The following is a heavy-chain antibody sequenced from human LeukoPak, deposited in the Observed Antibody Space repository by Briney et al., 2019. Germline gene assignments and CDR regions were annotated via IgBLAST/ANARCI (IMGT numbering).Heavy chain of an antibody. D-gene: IGHD5-18*01. CDR1: GYTFISYD. CDR2: INPNSGGT. Sequence: ASVKVSCKASGYTFISYDINWVRQATGQGLEWMGWINPNSGGTNYAQKFQGWVTMTRDTSISTAYMELSSLRSEDTAVYYCARDGYSYGQRGNFDYWGQGTLVTVSS. CDR3: ARDGYSYGQRGNFDY. V-gene: IGHV1-2*04. J-gene: IGHJ4*02.